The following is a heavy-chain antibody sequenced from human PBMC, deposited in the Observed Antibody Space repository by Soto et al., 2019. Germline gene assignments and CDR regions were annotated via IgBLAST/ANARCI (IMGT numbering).Heavy chain of an antibody. J-gene: IGHJ4*02. D-gene: IGHD1-26*01. CDR2: ISSDSSTI. CDR3: AKDQYSGSPGKPDY. Sequence: PGGSLRLSCAASGFTFSDHRMHWVRQAPGKGLEWVSYISSDSSTISYADSVKGRFTISRDNAKNSLYLQMMTLRAEDTGIYFCAKDQYSGSPGKPDYWGQGTLVTVSS. V-gene: IGHV3-48*01. CDR1: GFTFSDHR.